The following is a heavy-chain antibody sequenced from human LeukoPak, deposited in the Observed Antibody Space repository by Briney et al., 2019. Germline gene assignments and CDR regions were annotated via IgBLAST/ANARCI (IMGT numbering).Heavy chain of an antibody. CDR2: IKQDGSEK. J-gene: IGHJ4*02. Sequence: LRLSCAASGFTFSCYWMCWVHEAPGKGLEWVANIKQDGSEKYYVDSVKGRFTISRDNAKKSRYLQTNSPRADDTAVYYCARGESDYWGQGTLVTVSS. CDR1: GFTFSCYW. V-gene: IGHV3-7*01. CDR3: ARGESDY.